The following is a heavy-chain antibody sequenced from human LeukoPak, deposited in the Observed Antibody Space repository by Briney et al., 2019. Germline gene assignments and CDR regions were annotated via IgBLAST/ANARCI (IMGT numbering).Heavy chain of an antibody. Sequence: ASETLSLTCTVSGGSISSYYWSWIRQPPGKGLEWIGYIYTSGSTNYNPSLKSRVTISVDTSKNQFSLKLSSVTAADAAVYYCARHLYYDFWSGYLDAFDIWGQGTMVTVSS. V-gene: IGHV4-4*09. CDR3: ARHLYYDFWSGYLDAFDI. CDR1: GGSISSYY. D-gene: IGHD3-3*01. J-gene: IGHJ3*02. CDR2: IYTSGST.